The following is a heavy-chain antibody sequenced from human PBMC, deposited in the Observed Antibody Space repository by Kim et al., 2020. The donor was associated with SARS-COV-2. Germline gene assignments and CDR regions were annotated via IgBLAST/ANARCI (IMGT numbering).Heavy chain of an antibody. J-gene: IGHJ6*02. CDR1: GFTLSSVW. CDR2: ISRDGRTT. Sequence: GWSLRLSCAASGFTLSSVWMHWVRQAPGKGLVWVSGISRDGRTTSYADSVKGRITISRDNAENTLYLQVNSLRAEDTAVYYCARGNYYGMDVWGQGTTVTVSS. CDR3: ARGNYYGMDV. V-gene: IGHV3-74*01.